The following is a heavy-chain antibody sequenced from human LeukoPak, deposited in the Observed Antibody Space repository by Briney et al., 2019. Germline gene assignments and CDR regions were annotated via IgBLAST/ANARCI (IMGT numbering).Heavy chain of an antibody. CDR3: ARSGLLKYSYGFDY. CDR2: IYYSGST. V-gene: IGHV4-39*01. D-gene: IGHD5-18*01. CDR1: GGSISSSSYY. Sequence: SETLSLTCTVSGGSISSSSYYWGWIRQPPGKGLEWIGSIYYSGSTYYNPSLKSRVTISVDTSKNQFSLKLSSVTAADTAVYYCARSGLLKYSYGFDYWGQGTLVTVSS. J-gene: IGHJ4*02.